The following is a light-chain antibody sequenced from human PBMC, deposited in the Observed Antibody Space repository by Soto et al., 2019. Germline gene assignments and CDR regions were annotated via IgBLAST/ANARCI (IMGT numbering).Light chain of an antibody. CDR3: QHYHGWPIT. Sequence: EIVMTHAPATLSVCPGEIATLSCRASQSVSSNLAWYQQKPGQAPRLLIYGASTRATGIPARFSGSGSGTEFTLTISSLQSEDFAVYYCQHYHGWPITFGQGTRLEIK. V-gene: IGKV3-15*01. CDR2: GAS. J-gene: IGKJ5*01. CDR1: QSVSSN.